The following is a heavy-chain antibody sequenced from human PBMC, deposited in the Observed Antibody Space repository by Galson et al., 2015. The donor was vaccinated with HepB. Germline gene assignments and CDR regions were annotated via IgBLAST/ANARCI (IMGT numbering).Heavy chain of an antibody. V-gene: IGHV3-74*01. D-gene: IGHD3-10*01. CDR2: INTDGSSA. CDR1: GFTFSNSW. Sequence: SLRLSCAASGFTFSNSWMHWVRQTPWKGLVWVSRINTDGSSATYADSVKGRFTISRDNAKNTLYLQMNSLRAEDTAVYYCISSYWGAPNYWGQGTLVTVSS. CDR3: ISSYWGAPNY. J-gene: IGHJ4*02.